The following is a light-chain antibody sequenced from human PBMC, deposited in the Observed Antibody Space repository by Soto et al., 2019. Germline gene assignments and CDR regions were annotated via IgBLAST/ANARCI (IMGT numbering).Light chain of an antibody. CDR3: CSYAGSSTFV. J-gene: IGLJ3*02. CDR2: EVS. Sequence: QSVLTQPASVSVSPGQSITISCTGTSSDVGSYNLVSWYQQHPGKAPKLMIYEVSKRPSGVSNRFSGSKSGNTASLTISGLQAEDEADYYCCSYAGSSTFVFGGGTKLTVL. CDR1: SSDVGSYNL. V-gene: IGLV2-23*02.